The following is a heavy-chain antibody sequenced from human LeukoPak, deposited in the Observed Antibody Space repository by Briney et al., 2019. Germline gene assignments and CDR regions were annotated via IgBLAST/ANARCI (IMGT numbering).Heavy chain of an antibody. D-gene: IGHD2-2*01. J-gene: IGHJ3*02. CDR1: GGSISSYY. CDR2: IYYSGST. V-gene: IGHV4-59*12. Sequence: SETLSLTCTVSGGSISSYYWSWIRQPPGKGLEWIGYIYYSGSTNYNPSLKSRVRMSVDTSKNQFSLKVTSVTAADTALYYCARDYSIRGIGDAFDIWGHGTMVTVSS. CDR3: ARDYSIRGIGDAFDI.